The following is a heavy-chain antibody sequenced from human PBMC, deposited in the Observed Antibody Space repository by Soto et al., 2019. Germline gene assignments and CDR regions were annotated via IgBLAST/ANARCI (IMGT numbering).Heavy chain of an antibody. CDR3: AKDRGWSPAYFDY. J-gene: IGHJ4*02. CDR2: FSGSGGGT. D-gene: IGHD6-19*01. Sequence: GGSLRLSCAASGFTFSSYAMSWVRQAPGKGLEWVSGFSGSGGGTYYSDSVKGRFTISRDNSKNTLYLQMNSLRAEDTAVYYCAKDRGWSPAYFDYWGQGTLVTISS. V-gene: IGHV3-23*01. CDR1: GFTFSSYA.